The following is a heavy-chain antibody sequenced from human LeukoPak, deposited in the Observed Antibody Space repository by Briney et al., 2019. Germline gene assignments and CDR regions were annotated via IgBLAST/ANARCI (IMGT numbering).Heavy chain of an antibody. J-gene: IGHJ6*03. Sequence: GASVKVPCKASGGTFSSYAISWVRQAPGQGLEWMGGIIPIFGTANYAQKFQGRVTITADKSTSTAYMELSSLRSEDTAVYYCARAIVAVDYYYYYMDVWGKGTTVTVSS. V-gene: IGHV1-69*06. CDR2: IIPIFGTA. CDR3: ARAIVAVDYYYYYMDV. D-gene: IGHD4-23*01. CDR1: GGTFSSYA.